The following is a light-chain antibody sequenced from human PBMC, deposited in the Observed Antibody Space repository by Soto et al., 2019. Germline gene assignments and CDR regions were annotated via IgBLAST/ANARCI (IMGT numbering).Light chain of an antibody. CDR3: CSYAGSATNV. V-gene: IGLV2-23*02. CDR1: SSNVGNFNV. J-gene: IGLJ1*01. CDR2: DVS. Sequence: QSVLTQPAAVSGSPGQSITISCTGSSSNVGNFNVVSWYQQHPGKAPKVIIYDVSERPSGVSHRFSGSKSGNTASLTISGLKAEDEAAYYCCSYAGSATNVFGTGTKVTVL.